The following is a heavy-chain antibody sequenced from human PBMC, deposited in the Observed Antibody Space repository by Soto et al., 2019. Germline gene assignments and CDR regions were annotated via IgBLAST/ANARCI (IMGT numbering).Heavy chain of an antibody. J-gene: IGHJ2*01. CDR1: GGAISSSSYY. CDR2: IYHSGST. V-gene: IGHV4-39*01. D-gene: IGHD4-17*01. Sequence: PSETLSLTCTVSGGAISSSSYYWGWIRQPPGKGLEWIGSIYHSGSTYSNPSLKSRVTISVDTSKSQFFLKLSSVTAVDTAVYYCARHFYGNWYFDLWGRGTLVTVSS. CDR3: ARHFYGNWYFDL.